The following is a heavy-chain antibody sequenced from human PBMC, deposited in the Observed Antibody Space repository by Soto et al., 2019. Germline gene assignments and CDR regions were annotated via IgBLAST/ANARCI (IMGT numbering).Heavy chain of an antibody. D-gene: IGHD2-2*01. CDR1: GGTFSSYA. V-gene: IGHV1-69*01. J-gene: IGHJ6*02. Sequence: QVPLVQSGAEVKKPGSSVKVSCKASGGTFSSYAISWVRQAPGQGLEWMGGIIPIFGTANYAQKFQGRVTITADESTSTAYMELSSLRSEDTAVYYCAREWRGYCSSTSCYVSRTYGMDVWGQGTTVTVSS. CDR2: IIPIFGTA. CDR3: AREWRGYCSSTSCYVSRTYGMDV.